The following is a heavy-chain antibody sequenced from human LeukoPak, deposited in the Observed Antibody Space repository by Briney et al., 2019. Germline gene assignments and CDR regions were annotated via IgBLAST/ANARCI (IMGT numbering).Heavy chain of an antibody. J-gene: IGHJ4*02. CDR3: ARDMQAGSYGGFDY. V-gene: IGHV4-4*02. Sequence: SETLSLTCAVSGASISSSNWWYWVRQSPGKGLECIGEVYHTGSTNYNPSLRSRVTMSIDTSKNQFSLKLSSVTAADTAVYYCARDMQAGSYGGFDYWGQGTLVTVSS. CDR1: GASISSSNW. CDR2: VYHTGST. D-gene: IGHD5-18*01.